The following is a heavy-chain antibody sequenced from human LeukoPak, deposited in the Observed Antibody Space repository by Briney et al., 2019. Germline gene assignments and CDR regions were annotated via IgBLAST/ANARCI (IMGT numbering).Heavy chain of an antibody. CDR1: GFTFSSYG. D-gene: IGHD6-6*01. Sequence: GESLRLSCAASGFTFSSYGMHWVRQAPGKGLEWVAVISYDGSNKYYADSVKGRFTISRDNSKNTLYLQMNSLRAEDTAVYYCAKGEDGTSAPGAFDIWGQGTMVTVSS. CDR2: ISYDGSNK. CDR3: AKGEDGTSAPGAFDI. J-gene: IGHJ3*02. V-gene: IGHV3-30*18.